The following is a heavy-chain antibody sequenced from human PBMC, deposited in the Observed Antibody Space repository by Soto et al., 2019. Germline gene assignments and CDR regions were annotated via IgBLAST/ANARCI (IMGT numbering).Heavy chain of an antibody. V-gene: IGHV3-21*01. D-gene: IGHD6-19*01. J-gene: IGHJ4*02. Sequence: PGGSLRLSCAASGFTFSTYSMNWVRQAPGKGLEWVSYISSSRTYIYYADSVKGRFTISRDNAKNSLYLQMNSLRAEDTAVYYCLIAVAGSFAPDYWGQGTLVTVSS. CDR3: LIAVAGSFAPDY. CDR1: GFTFSTYS. CDR2: ISSSRTYI.